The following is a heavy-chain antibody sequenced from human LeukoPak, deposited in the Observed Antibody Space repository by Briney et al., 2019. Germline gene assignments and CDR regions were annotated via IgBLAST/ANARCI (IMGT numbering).Heavy chain of an antibody. J-gene: IGHJ5*02. D-gene: IGHD6-13*01. CDR3: AKDRKWQQLGVNWFDP. CDR1: GFTFSTYW. CDR2: ISGSGGST. Sequence: GGSLRLPCQASGFTFSTYWMSWVRQAPGKGLDGVSAISGSGGSTYYADSVKGRFTISRDNSKNTLYLQMNSLRAEDTAVYYCAKDRKWQQLGVNWFDPWGQGTLVTVSS. V-gene: IGHV3-23*01.